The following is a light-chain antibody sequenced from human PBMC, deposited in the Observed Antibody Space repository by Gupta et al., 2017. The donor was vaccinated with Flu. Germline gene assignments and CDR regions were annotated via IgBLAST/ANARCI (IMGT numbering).Light chain of an antibody. J-gene: IGLJ2*01. Sequence: QSITTSCTGTSSDVGSYNLVSWYQQDPGNAHKLMIYDVSDRPAGVSHRFSGSKSGNTASLTISRLQAEDEAVYYCCSYTSNNILFGGGTKLTVL. V-gene: IGLV2-14*02. CDR3: CSYTSNNIL. CDR2: DVS. CDR1: SSDVGSYNL.